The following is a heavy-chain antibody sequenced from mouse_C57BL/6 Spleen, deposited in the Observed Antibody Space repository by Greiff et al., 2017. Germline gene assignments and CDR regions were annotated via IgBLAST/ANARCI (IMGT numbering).Heavy chain of an antibody. CDR3: ARAKGYYGFFDY. CDR1: GYTFTDYN. CDR2: INPNNGGT. Sequence: EVQLQQSGPELVKPGASVKMSCKASGYTFTDYNMHWVKQSPGKSLEWIGYINPNNGGTSYNQKFKGKATLTVNKSSSTAYMELRSLTSEDAAVYYCARAKGYYGFFDYWGQGTTLTVSS. D-gene: IGHD1-1*01. J-gene: IGHJ2*01. V-gene: IGHV1-22*01.